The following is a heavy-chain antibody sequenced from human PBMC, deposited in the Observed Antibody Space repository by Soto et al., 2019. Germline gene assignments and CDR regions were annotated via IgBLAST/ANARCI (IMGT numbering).Heavy chain of an antibody. CDR3: GKLPLRNGHTGFAP. D-gene: IGHD2-8*01. Sequence: EVQLLESGGGLVQPGGSLTLSCAASGFPFSGYAMSWVRQAPGKGLEWVSAIAGSGGNTYYADSVKGRFTISRDNFKHTLYLQTKSLRREATAIFYCGKLPLRNGHTGFAPGAQGAL. J-gene: IGHJ5*02. V-gene: IGHV3-23*01. CDR2: IAGSGGNT. CDR1: GFPFSGYA.